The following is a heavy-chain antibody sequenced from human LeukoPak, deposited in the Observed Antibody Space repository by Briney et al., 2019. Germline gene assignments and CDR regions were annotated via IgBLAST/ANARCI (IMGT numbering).Heavy chain of an antibody. CDR3: ARGGYSYGCWDYGMDV. V-gene: IGHV1-69*13. D-gene: IGHD5-18*01. Sequence: SVKVSCKASGGTFSSYAISWVRQAPGQGLEWMGGIIPIFGTANYAQKFQGRVTITADESTSTAYMELSSLRSEDTAVYYCARGGYSYGCWDYGMDVWGQGTTVTVSS. CDR1: GGTFSSYA. CDR2: IIPIFGTA. J-gene: IGHJ6*02.